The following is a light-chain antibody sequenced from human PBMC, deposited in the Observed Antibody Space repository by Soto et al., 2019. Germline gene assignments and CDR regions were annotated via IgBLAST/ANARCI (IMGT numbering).Light chain of an antibody. Sequence: EIVMTQSPATLSVSPGERATLSCRASQSVSSNLAWYQQKPGQAPRLLIYGASTRATGIPVRFSGSGSGTEFTLTISSLQSEDFAVYYCQQYDNWPPRTFGQGTKVDIK. CDR3: QQYDNWPPRT. CDR2: GAS. V-gene: IGKV3-15*01. J-gene: IGKJ1*01. CDR1: QSVSSN.